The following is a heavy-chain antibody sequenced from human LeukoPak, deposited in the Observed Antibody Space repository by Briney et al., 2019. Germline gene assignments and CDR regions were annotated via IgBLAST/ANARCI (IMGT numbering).Heavy chain of an antibody. V-gene: IGHV4-39*01. Sequence: PSETLSLTCTVSGGPISSSSYYWGWIRQPPGKGLEWIGSIYYSGSTYYNPSLKSRVTISVDTSKNQFSLKLSSVTAADTAVYYCARHPALGYCSGGSCYSAYYFDYWGQGTLVTVSS. J-gene: IGHJ4*02. CDR3: ARHPALGYCSGGSCYSAYYFDY. CDR2: IYYSGST. D-gene: IGHD2-15*01. CDR1: GGPISSSSYY.